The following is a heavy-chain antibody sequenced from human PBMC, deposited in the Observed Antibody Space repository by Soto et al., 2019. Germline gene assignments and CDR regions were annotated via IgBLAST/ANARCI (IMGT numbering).Heavy chain of an antibody. CDR2: IIPIFGTA. J-gene: IGHJ6*02. Sequence: SVKVSCKASGGTFSSYAVSWVRQAPGQGLEWMGGIIPIFGTANYAQKFQGRVTITADESTSTAYMELSSLRSENTAVYCCARATVDTATSYYYYGMDVWGQGTTVTVSS. CDR3: ARATVDTATSYYYYGMDV. V-gene: IGHV1-69*13. D-gene: IGHD5-18*01. CDR1: GGTFSSYA.